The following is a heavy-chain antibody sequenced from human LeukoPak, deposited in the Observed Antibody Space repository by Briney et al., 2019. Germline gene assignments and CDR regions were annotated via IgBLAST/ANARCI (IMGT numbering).Heavy chain of an antibody. CDR3: ARTKRITMVRGVMAFDY. CDR2: INHSGST. D-gene: IGHD3-10*01. V-gene: IGHV4-34*01. CDR1: GGSFSGYY. Sequence: SETLSLTCAVYGGSFSGYYWSWIRQPPGKGLEWIGEINHSGSTNYNPSLKSRVTISVDTSKNQFSLKLSSVTAADTAVYYCARTKRITMVRGVMAFDYWGQGTLVTVPS. J-gene: IGHJ4*02.